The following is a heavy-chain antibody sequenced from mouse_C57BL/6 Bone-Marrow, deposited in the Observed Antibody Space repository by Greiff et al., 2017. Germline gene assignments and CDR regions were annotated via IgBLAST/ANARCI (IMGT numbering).Heavy chain of an antibody. Sequence: VQLQQSGAELARPGASVKLSCKASGYTFTSYGISWVKQRTGQGLEWIGEIYPRSGNTYYNEKFKGKATLTADKSSSTAYMELRSLTSEDSAVXFCARQLRLLAWFAYWGQGTLVTVSA. D-gene: IGHD3-2*02. V-gene: IGHV1-81*01. CDR3: ARQLRLLAWFAY. CDR1: GYTFTSYG. CDR2: IYPRSGNT. J-gene: IGHJ3*01.